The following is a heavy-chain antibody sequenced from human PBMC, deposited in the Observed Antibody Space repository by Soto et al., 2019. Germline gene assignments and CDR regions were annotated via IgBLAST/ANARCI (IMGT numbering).Heavy chain of an antibody. V-gene: IGHV3-11*01. CDR2: ISSSGSTI. J-gene: IGHJ3*02. CDR1: GFTFSDYY. D-gene: IGHD3-10*01. CDR3: ARDLVWMVRGVIITDDAFDI. Sequence: GESLKISCAASGFTFSDYYMSWIRQAPGKGLEWVSYISSSGSTIYYADSVKGRFTISRDNAKNSLYLQMNSLRAEDTAVYYCARDLVWMVRGVIITDDAFDIWGQGTMVTISS.